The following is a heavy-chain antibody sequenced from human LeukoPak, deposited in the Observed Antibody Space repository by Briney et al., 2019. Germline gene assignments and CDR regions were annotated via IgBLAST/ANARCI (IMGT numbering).Heavy chain of an antibody. CDR3: AKGEGDGDYGIYFDY. CDR2: ISGSGGST. D-gene: IGHD4-17*01. CDR1: GFTFSSYA. V-gene: IGHV3-23*01. Sequence: PGGSLRLSCAASGFTFSSYAMSWVRQAPGKGLEWVSAISGSGGSTYYADSVKGRFAISRDNSKNTLYLQMNSLRAEDTAVYYCAKGEGDGDYGIYFDYWGQGTLVTVSS. J-gene: IGHJ4*02.